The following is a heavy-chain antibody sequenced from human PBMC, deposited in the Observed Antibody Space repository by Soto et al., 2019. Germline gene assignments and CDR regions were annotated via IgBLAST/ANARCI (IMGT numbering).Heavy chain of an antibody. V-gene: IGHV1-18*01. CDR1: GYTFTSYG. CDR3: ARGRYGDY. Sequence: QVHLVQSGAEVKKPGASVTVSCKASGYTFTSYGITWVRQAPGQGLEWMGWTSAHNGNTDYAQKLQGRVIVTRDTSTSTADMALRSLRSDDTAVYYWARGRYGDYWGQGALVTVSS. D-gene: IGHD1-1*01. CDR2: TSAHNGNT. J-gene: IGHJ4*02.